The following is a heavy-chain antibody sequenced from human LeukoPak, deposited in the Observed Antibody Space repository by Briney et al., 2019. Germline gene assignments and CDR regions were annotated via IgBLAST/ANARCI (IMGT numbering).Heavy chain of an antibody. J-gene: IGHJ4*02. V-gene: IGHV1-46*01. CDR3: ARDPSYGYRTRPEDY. Sequence: GASVKVSCKASGYTFTSYYMHWVRQAPGQGLEWMGIINPSGGSTSYAQKFQGRVTMTRDTSTSTVYMELSSLRSEDTAVYYCARDPSYGYRTRPEDYWGQGTLVTVSS. CDR1: GYTFTSYY. D-gene: IGHD5-18*01. CDR2: INPSGGST.